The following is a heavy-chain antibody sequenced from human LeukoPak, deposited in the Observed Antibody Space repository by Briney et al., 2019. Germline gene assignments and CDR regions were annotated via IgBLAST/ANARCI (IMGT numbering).Heavy chain of an antibody. CDR3: ARVLNGYNDY. D-gene: IGHD5-24*01. CDR2: MSYDGSNK. V-gene: IGHV3-30-3*01. J-gene: IGHJ4*02. Sequence: GGSLRLSCAASGFTFSSYAMHWVRQAPGKGLEWVAVMSYDGSNKHYADSVKGRFTISRDNSKNTLYLQMNSLRAEDTAVYYCARVLNGYNDYWGQGTLVTVSS. CDR1: GFTFSSYA.